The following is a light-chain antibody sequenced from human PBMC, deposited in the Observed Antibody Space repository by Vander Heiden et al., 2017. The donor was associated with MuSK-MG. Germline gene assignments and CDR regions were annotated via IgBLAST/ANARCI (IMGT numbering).Light chain of an antibody. CDR2: DVS. J-gene: IGLJ3*02. CDR3: CSYASSYTLV. V-gene: IGLV2-11*01. Sequence: QSALTQPRSVSGSPGQSVTISCTGTSSDVGAYNYVSWYQRHPGKAPKLMIYDVSKRPSGVPDRFSGSKSGNTASLTISGLQAEDEADYYCCSYASSYTLVFGGGTKLTVL. CDR1: SSDVGAYNY.